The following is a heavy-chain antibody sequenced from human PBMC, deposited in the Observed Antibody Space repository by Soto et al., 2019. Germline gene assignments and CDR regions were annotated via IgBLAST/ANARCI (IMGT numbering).Heavy chain of an antibody. CDR3: ARARISGSGSYHFDY. D-gene: IGHD3-10*01. Sequence: QVQLQQWGAGLLKPSETLSLTCAVCGGSFSGYYWSWIRQPPGKGLEWIGEINHSGSTNYNPSLKSRVTISRDPSKNQFSMKLSSGTVADTAVYYCARARISGSGSYHFDYWGQGTLVPVSS. CDR2: INHSGST. CDR1: GGSFSGYY. J-gene: IGHJ4*02. V-gene: IGHV4-34*01.